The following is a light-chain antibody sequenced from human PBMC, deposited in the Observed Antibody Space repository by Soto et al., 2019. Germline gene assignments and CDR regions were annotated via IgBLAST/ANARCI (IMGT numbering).Light chain of an antibody. J-gene: IGKJ4*01. Sequence: DIVLTQSPGTLSLSPGDRATLSCRASQSVSNNYLAWFQQTPGQAPRLLIYDTSRRATGIPDRFSGSGSGTDFTLTISRLEPEDFAVYYCQQYSTSRLTFGGGTKVEIK. CDR1: QSVSNNY. CDR3: QQYSTSRLT. CDR2: DTS. V-gene: IGKV3-20*01.